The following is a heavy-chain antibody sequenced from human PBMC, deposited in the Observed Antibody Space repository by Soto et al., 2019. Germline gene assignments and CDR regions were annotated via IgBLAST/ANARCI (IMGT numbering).Heavy chain of an antibody. CDR2: ISGSGGST. Sequence: EVQLLESGGGLVQPGGSLRLSCAASGFTFSSYAMSWVRQAPGKGLEWVSAISGSGGSTYYADSVKGRFTISRDNSKNXLYLQMNSLRAEDTAVYYCAKAVDTAMPDPSYFDYWGQGTLVTVSS. CDR1: GFTFSSYA. V-gene: IGHV3-23*01. CDR3: AKAVDTAMPDPSYFDY. J-gene: IGHJ4*02. D-gene: IGHD5-18*01.